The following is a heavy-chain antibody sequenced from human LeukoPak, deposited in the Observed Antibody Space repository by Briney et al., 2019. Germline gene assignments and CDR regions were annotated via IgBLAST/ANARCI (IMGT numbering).Heavy chain of an antibody. CDR2: IIPIFGTT. V-gene: IGHV1-69*13. D-gene: IGHD3-22*01. Sequence: GASVKVSCKTSGGTFSSSAINWVRQAPGQGLEWMGGIIPIFGTTNYAQKFQGRVTITADESTSTAHMELSSLRSDDTAVYYCAREYSRGSSAYWTDYWGQGTLVTVSS. CDR3: AREYSRGSSAYWTDY. CDR1: GGTFSSSA. J-gene: IGHJ4*02.